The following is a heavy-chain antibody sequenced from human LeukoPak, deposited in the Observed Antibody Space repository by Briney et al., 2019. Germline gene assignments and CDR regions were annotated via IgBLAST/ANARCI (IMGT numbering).Heavy chain of an antibody. CDR1: GGSISSGGYY. CDR2: IYHSGST. D-gene: IGHD3-10*01. V-gene: IGHV4-30-2*01. CDR3: AGSLQGAFDI. J-gene: IGHJ3*02. Sequence: PSQTLSLTCTVSGGSISSGGYYWSWIRQPPGKGLEWIGYIYHSGSTYYNPSLKSRVTISVDRSKNQFSLKLSSVTAADTAVYYCAGSLQGAFDIWGQGTMVTVSS.